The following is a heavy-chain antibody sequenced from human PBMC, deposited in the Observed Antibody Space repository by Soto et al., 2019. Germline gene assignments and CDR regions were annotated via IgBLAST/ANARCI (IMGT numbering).Heavy chain of an antibody. CDR2: IDPSDSYT. J-gene: IGHJ3*02. CDR3: ASREGGGRGGYSPTDI. Sequence: GKSLKLSCKGSGYSFTSYWISWVRQMPGKGLEWMGRIDPSDSYTNYSPSFQGHVTISADKSISTAYLQWSSLKASDTAMYYCASREGGGRGGYSPTDIWGQGTMVTVSS. V-gene: IGHV5-10-1*01. D-gene: IGHD3-22*01. CDR1: GYSFTSYW.